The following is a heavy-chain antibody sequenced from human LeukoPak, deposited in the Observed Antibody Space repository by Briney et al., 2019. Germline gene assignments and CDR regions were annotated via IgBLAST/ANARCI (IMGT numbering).Heavy chain of an antibody. Sequence: ASVKVSCKAFGYTFISYGVTWVRQAPGQGLEWMGWISGYNGYTNYAQNFQDRVTMTTDTSTNTAYMELRSLRSDDTAVCYCARLGYCTNGVCYRKHNRLDPWGQGTLVTVSP. CDR3: ARLGYCTNGVCYRKHNRLDP. CDR2: ISGYNGYT. V-gene: IGHV1-18*01. D-gene: IGHD2-8*01. J-gene: IGHJ5*02. CDR1: GYTFISYG.